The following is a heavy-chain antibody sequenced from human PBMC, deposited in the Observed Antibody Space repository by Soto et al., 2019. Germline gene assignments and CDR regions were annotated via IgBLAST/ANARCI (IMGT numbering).Heavy chain of an antibody. Sequence: EASVKVSCKASGYTFTSSYMHWVRQAPGQGLEWMGIINPSGGSTTYAQKFQGRATMTRDTSTSTVYMELSSLRSEDTAVYYCATANYDILTGYYKRGVDYGMDVWGQGTTAT. J-gene: IGHJ6*02. CDR1: GYTFTSSY. V-gene: IGHV1-46*01. CDR2: INPSGGST. D-gene: IGHD3-9*01. CDR3: ATANYDILTGYYKRGVDYGMDV.